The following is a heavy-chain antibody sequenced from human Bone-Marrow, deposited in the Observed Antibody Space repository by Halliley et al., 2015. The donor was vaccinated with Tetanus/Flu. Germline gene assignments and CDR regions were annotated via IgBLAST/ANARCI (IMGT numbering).Heavy chain of an antibody. D-gene: IGHD3-22*01. V-gene: IGHV3-15*01. CDR2: GTT. Sequence: GTTDYAAPVKGRFIISRDDSKNTLYLQMNSLKTEDTAVYYCTTEGGDYYDSSGYYQGMYYFDYWGQGTLVTVSS. J-gene: IGHJ4*02. CDR3: TTEGGDYYDSSGYYQGMYYFDY.